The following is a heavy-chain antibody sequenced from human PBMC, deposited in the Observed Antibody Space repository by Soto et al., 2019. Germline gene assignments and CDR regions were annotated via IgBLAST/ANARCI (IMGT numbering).Heavy chain of an antibody. CDR3: ARGRPPTVKKMYNWFDP. D-gene: IGHD4-4*01. Sequence: SETLSLTCAVYGGSFSGYYWSWIRQPPGKGLEWIGEINHSGSTNYNPSLKSRVTISVDTSKNQFSLKLSSVTAADTAVYYCARGRPPTVKKMYNWFDPWGQGTLVTVSS. CDR1: GGSFSGYY. CDR2: INHSGST. V-gene: IGHV4-34*01. J-gene: IGHJ5*02.